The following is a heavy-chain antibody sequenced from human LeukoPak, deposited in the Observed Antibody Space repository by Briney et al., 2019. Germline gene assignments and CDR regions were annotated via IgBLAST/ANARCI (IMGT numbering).Heavy chain of an antibody. CDR2: ISWNSGSI. CDR1: GFTFDDYA. V-gene: IGHV3-9*01. CDR3: AKGEKKWLARQPNC. J-gene: IGHJ4*02. D-gene: IGHD6-19*01. Sequence: TGGSLRLSCAASGFTFDDYAMHWVRQAPGKGLEWVSGISWNSGSIGYADSVKGRFTISRDNAKNSLYLQMYSLKTEDTALYYCAKGEKKWLARQPNCWGQGTLVTVSS.